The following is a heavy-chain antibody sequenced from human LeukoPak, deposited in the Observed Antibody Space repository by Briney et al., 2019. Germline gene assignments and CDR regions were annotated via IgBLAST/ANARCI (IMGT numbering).Heavy chain of an antibody. CDR2: VHHTGVT. CDR1: GGSITSLD. V-gene: IGHV4-59*11. J-gene: IGHJ6*02. Sequence: PSETLSLTCSVSGGSITSLDWSWVRQPPGKGLEYVGYVHHTGVTNYNPSLRGRVTVSMDASKNQFYLKLNSVTAADTAVYYCVRSATIAVFRYGMDVWGQGTTVTVSS. D-gene: IGHD6-19*01. CDR3: VRSATIAVFRYGMDV.